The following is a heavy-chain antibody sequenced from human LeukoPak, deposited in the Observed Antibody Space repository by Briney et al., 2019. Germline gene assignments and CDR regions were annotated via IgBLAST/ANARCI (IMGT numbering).Heavy chain of an antibody. CDR1: GFPFSTYA. V-gene: IGHV3-23*01. Sequence: PGVSLRLSCAASGFPFSTYAMSWVRQAPGKGLEWVSGISGSGGTTVYADSVKGRFTISRDNSKSSLFLQMNSLRAEDTAVYYCAKRDYSDSNTYSPLFDCWGQGTLVTVSS. CDR2: ISGSGGTT. J-gene: IGHJ4*02. D-gene: IGHD3-22*01. CDR3: AKRDYSDSNTYSPLFDC.